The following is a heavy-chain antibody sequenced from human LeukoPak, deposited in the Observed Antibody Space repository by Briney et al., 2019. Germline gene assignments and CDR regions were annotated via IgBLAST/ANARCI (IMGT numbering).Heavy chain of an antibody. D-gene: IGHD3-10*01. J-gene: IGHJ4*02. CDR3: TGGALDY. CDR1: GFTFSDYW. Sequence: QTGGSLRLSCASSGFTFSDYWVSSVRQAPGQGLEWVAKINQDGREQHFVDSVKGRFTISRDNAKNSLFLQMDSLRAEDTAVYYFTGGALDYWGQGALVTVSS. V-gene: IGHV3-7*01. CDR2: INQDGREQ.